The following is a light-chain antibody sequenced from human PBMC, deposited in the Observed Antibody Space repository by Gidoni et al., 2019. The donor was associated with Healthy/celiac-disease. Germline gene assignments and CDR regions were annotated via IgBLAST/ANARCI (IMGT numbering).Light chain of an antibody. Sequence: QSALTQPASVSGSPGQSITISCTGTSSDVCGYNYVSWYPPHPGKAPQLMIYDVSNRPPGVSNRFSGSKSGNTASLTISGLQAEDEADYYCSSYTSSSTYVVFGGGTKLTVL. CDR3: SSYTSSSTYVV. CDR1: SSDVCGYNY. J-gene: IGLJ2*01. V-gene: IGLV2-14*01. CDR2: DVS.